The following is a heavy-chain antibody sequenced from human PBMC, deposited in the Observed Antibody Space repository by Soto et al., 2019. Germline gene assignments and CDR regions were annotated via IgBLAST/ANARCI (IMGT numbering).Heavy chain of an antibody. CDR3: ARGTLTHYYDSSGYYPPFDY. D-gene: IGHD3-22*01. J-gene: IGHJ4*02. Sequence: ASGKVSCKASGYTFTGYYMHWVRQAPGQGLEWMGWINPNSGGTNYAQKFQGWVTMTRDTSISTAYMELSRLRSDDTAVYYCARGTLTHYYDSSGYYPPFDYWGQGTLVTVSS. CDR2: INPNSGGT. CDR1: GYTFTGYY. V-gene: IGHV1-2*04.